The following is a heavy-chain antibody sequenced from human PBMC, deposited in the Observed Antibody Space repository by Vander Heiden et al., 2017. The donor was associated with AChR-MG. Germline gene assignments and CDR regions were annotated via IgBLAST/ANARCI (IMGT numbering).Heavy chain of an antibody. CDR2: VDPEDGET. D-gene: IGHD2-21*02. CDR1: GYTFTDYY. V-gene: IGHV1-69-2*01. J-gene: IGHJ4*02. Sequence: EVPLVQSGAEVKKPGATVKISCKVSGYTFTDYYMHWVQQGPGKGLEWNGLVDPEDGETIYAEKVQGRVTITADTSTDTAYMELSSLRSEDTAVYYCATTNSPGVTAILFDYWGQGTLVTVSS. CDR3: ATTNSPGVTAILFDY.